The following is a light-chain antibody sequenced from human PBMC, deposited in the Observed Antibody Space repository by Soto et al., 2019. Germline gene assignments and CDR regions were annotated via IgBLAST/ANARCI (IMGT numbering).Light chain of an antibody. CDR2: EVS. J-gene: IGLJ2*01. V-gene: IGLV2-23*02. CDR3: CSYAGSSTVV. Sequence: QSVLTQPASVSGSPGQSITISCTGTSSDGGSYNLVSWYQQHPGKAPKLMIYEVSKRPSGVSNRFSGSKSGNTASLTISGLQAEDEADYYCCSYAGSSTVVFGGGTKVTVL. CDR1: SSDGGSYNL.